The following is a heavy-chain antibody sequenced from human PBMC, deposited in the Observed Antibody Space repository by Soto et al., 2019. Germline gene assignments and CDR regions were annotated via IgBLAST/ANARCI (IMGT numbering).Heavy chain of an antibody. CDR1: GFTFSSYS. CDR3: ARGRPIDN. J-gene: IGHJ4*02. CDR2: ISSSSSPI. V-gene: IGHV3-48*02. Sequence: PGESLKISCAASGFTFSSYSMNWVRQAPGKGLEWISYISSSSSPIYYADSVKGRFTISRDNPKNSLYLQMNSLRDEDTAVYYCARGRPIDNWGQGTQVTVSS.